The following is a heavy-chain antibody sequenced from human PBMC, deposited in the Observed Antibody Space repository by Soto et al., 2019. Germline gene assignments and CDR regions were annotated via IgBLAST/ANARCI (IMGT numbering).Heavy chain of an antibody. V-gene: IGHV3-48*02. CDR3: ARGGSSSDNGMDV. J-gene: IGHJ6*02. D-gene: IGHD6-6*01. Sequence: VQLVESGGGLVQPGGSLRLPCAASGFSFSTYSMNWVRQAPGKGLEWVSYISSRSYTIYYIDSVKGRFTISRDNAKSSLYLQMNSLRDEDTAVYYCARGGSSSDNGMDVWGQGTTVTVSS. CDR1: GFSFSTYS. CDR2: ISSRSYTI.